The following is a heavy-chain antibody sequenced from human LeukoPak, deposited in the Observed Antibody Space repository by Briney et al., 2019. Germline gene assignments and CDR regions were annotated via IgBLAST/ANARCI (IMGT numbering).Heavy chain of an antibody. CDR3: AKGGLVPAATNYYYYYGMDV. V-gene: IGHV3-23*01. CDR1: GFTFSSYA. Sequence: GGSLRLSCAASGFTFSSYAMSWVRQAPGKGLEWVSAISGSGGSTYYADSVKGRFTISGDNSKNTLYLRMNSLRAEDTAVYYCAKGGLVPAATNYYYYYGMDVWGQGTTVTVSS. D-gene: IGHD2-2*01. J-gene: IGHJ6*02. CDR2: ISGSGGST.